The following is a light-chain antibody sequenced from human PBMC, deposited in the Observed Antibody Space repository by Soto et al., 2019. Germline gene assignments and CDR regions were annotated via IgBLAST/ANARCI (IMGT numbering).Light chain of an antibody. V-gene: IGLV1-40*01. Sequence: QSVLTQPPSVSGAPGQRVTISCTGSTSNIGAGYDVHWYQQLPGAAHTLLISSHNNRPSGVPDRFFGSKSGTSASLTIIGLQAEDEADYYCQSYDISLSASGVFGGGTKLTVL. CDR3: QSYDISLSASGV. CDR2: SHN. J-gene: IGLJ3*02. CDR1: TSNIGAGYD.